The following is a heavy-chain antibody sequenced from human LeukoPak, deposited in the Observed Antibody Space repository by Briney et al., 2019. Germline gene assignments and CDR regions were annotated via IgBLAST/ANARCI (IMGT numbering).Heavy chain of an antibody. Sequence: PGGSLRLSCAASGFTFSTYAMSWVRQAPGKGLEWVSAISGSGDITSYADSVRGRFTISRDNSKNTLYLQMNSLRAEDTAVYYCAKHSSSWYGLGYWGQGTLVTVSS. CDR2: ISGSGDIT. J-gene: IGHJ4*02. D-gene: IGHD6-13*01. CDR3: AKHSSSWYGLGY. CDR1: GFTFSTYA. V-gene: IGHV3-23*01.